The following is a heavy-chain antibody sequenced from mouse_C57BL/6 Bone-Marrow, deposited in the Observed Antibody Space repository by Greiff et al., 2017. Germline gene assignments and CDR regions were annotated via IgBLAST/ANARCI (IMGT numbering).Heavy chain of an antibody. CDR2: IYPGDGDT. D-gene: IGHD1-1*01. CDR1: GYAFSSYW. CDR3: ARYYGSSYPSLYYAMDY. J-gene: IGHJ4*01. Sequence: VQLQESGAELVKPGASVKISCKASGYAFSSYWMNWVKQRPGKGLEWIGQIYPGDGDTNYNGKFKGKATLTADKSSSTAYMQLSSLTYEDSAVYFCARYYGSSYPSLYYAMDYWGQGTSVTVSS. V-gene: IGHV1-80*01.